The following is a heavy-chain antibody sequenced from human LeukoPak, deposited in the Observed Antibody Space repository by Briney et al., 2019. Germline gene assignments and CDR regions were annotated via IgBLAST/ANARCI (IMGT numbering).Heavy chain of an antibody. Sequence: SRTLSLTCAISGDSVSSNSAAWNWIRQSPSRGLEWLGRTYYRSKWYNDYAVSVKSRVTINPDTSKNQFSLQLNSVTPEDTAIYYCAKEVVSRISSWYYFDYWGQGTLVTVSS. CDR2: TYYRSKWYN. CDR3: AKEVVSRISSWYYFDY. CDR1: GDSVSSNSAA. J-gene: IGHJ4*02. V-gene: IGHV6-1*01. D-gene: IGHD6-13*01.